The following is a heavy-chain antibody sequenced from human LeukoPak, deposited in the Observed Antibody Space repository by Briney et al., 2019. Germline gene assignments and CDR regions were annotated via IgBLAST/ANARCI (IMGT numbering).Heavy chain of an antibody. V-gene: IGHV3-21*01. D-gene: IGHD3-3*01. CDR2: ISSSSSYI. CDR1: GFTFSRFW. Sequence: GGSLRLSCAASGFTFSRFWMNWVRQAPGKGLEWVSSISSSSSYIYYADSVKGRFTISRDNAKNSLYLQMNSLRAEDTAVYYCARDRVDDFWSGYLADLDYWGQGTLVTVSS. CDR3: ARDRVDDFWSGYLADLDY. J-gene: IGHJ4*02.